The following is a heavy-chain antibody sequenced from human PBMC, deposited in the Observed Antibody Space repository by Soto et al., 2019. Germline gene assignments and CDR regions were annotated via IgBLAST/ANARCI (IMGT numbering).Heavy chain of an antibody. J-gene: IGHJ6*02. CDR1: GGTFSSYA. CDR2: IIPIFGTA. CDR3: ARGIPSTYSSGWGYYYYGMDV. V-gene: IGHV1-69*13. Sequence: ASVKVSCKASGGTFSSYAISWVRQAPGQGLEWMGGIIPIFGTANYAQKFQGRVTITADESTSTAYMELSSLRSEDTAVYYCARGIPSTYSSGWGYYYYGMDVWGQGTTVTVSS. D-gene: IGHD6-19*01.